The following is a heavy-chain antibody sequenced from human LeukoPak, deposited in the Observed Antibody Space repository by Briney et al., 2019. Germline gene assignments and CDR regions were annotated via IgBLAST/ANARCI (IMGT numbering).Heavy chain of an antibody. Sequence: PGGSLRLSCATSGFTFSNYGMHWVRQAPGKGLEWVAVIWYDGSNKYYADSVKGRFTISRDNSKNTLYLQMNSLRAEDTAVYYCARIGSGSYLDYWGQGTLVTVSS. CDR1: GFTFSNYG. CDR3: ARIGSGSYLDY. J-gene: IGHJ4*02. V-gene: IGHV3-33*01. D-gene: IGHD1-26*01. CDR2: IWYDGSNK.